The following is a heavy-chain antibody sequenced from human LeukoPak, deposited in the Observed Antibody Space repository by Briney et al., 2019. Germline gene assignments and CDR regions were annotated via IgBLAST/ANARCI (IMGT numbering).Heavy chain of an antibody. Sequence: SETLSLTCTVSGGSISSGSYYWSWIRQPAGKGLEWIGRIYTSGSTNYNPSLKSRVTISVDTSKNQFSLKLSSVTAADTAVYYCAREDSSGYYYDYYYYYMDVWGKGTTVTISS. J-gene: IGHJ6*03. CDR1: GGSISSGSYY. D-gene: IGHD3-22*01. CDR2: IYTSGST. CDR3: AREDSSGYYYDYYYYYMDV. V-gene: IGHV4-61*02.